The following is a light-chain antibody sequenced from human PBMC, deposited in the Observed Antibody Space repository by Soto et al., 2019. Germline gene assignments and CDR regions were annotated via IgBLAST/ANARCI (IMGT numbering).Light chain of an antibody. CDR1: QSVLHSSNNKNY. Sequence: DIVMTQSPDSLAVSLGERATINCKSSQSVLHSSNNKNYLDWYQQKPGQPPKLLIYWASTRESGVPDRFRGSGSGTDFTLTISSLQAEDVAVYYCQQYYSTPYTFGQGTKLEIK. CDR3: QQYYSTPYT. CDR2: WAS. J-gene: IGKJ2*01. V-gene: IGKV4-1*01.